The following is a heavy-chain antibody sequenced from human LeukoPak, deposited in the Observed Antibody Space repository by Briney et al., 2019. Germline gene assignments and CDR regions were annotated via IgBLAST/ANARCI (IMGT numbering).Heavy chain of an antibody. Sequence: TGRSLRLSCAASGFTFSSYAMHWVRQAPGKGLEWVAVISYDGSSKYYADSVKGRFTISRDNSKNTLYLQMNSLRAEDTAVYYCARDGYRYWYYFDYWGQGTLVTVSS. J-gene: IGHJ4*02. CDR3: ARDGYRYWYYFDY. V-gene: IGHV3-30-3*01. CDR1: GFTFSSYA. D-gene: IGHD2-8*02. CDR2: ISYDGSSK.